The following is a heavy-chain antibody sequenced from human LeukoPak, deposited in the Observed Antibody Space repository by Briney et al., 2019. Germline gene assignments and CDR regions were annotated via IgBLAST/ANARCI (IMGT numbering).Heavy chain of an antibody. CDR2: ISSNGGST. Sequence: GGSLRLSCAASGFTFSSYAMHWVRQAPGKGLEYVSAISSNGGSTYYANSVKGRFTISRDNSKNTLYLQMGSLRAEDMAVYYCARGGRTPHIYDFWSGYSDYWGQGTLVTVSS. J-gene: IGHJ4*02. V-gene: IGHV3-64*01. D-gene: IGHD3-3*01. CDR3: ARGGRTPHIYDFWSGYSDY. CDR1: GFTFSSYA.